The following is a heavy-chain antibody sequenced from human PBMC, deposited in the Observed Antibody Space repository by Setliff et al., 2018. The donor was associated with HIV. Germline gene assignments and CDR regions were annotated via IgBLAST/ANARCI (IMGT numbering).Heavy chain of an antibody. Sequence: ASVKVSCKASGHIFTGYVIHWVRQAPGQSLEWMGWINTGDGNTKYSQTFQDRVTMTTDTSATTAYMELRSLKFDDTAVYYCARRGSLCSGSSCYHDAFDLWGQGTMVTVSS. J-gene: IGHJ3*01. V-gene: IGHV1-3*04. CDR2: INTGDGNT. CDR3: ARRGSLCSGSSCYHDAFDL. CDR1: GHIFTGYV. D-gene: IGHD2-15*01.